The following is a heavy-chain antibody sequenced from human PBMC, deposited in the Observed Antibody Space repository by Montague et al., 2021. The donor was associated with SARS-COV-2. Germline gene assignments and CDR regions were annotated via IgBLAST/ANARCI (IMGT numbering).Heavy chain of an antibody. CDR1: GGSISSGSYY. Sequence: SETLSLTCTVSGGSISSGSYYWGWIRQPPGKGLEWIGSIYYSGSTYYNPSLKSRVTISVDTSKNQFSLKLSSVTAADTAVYYCARQGDQLLLEYWFDPWGQGTLVTVSS. CDR2: IYYSGST. J-gene: IGHJ5*02. D-gene: IGHD2-2*01. V-gene: IGHV4-39*01. CDR3: ARQGDQLLLEYWFDP.